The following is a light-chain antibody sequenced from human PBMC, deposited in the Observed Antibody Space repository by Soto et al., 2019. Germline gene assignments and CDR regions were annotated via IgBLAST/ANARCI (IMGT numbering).Light chain of an antibody. CDR3: CSYAGSSTLV. V-gene: IGLV2-23*02. J-gene: IGLJ3*02. CDR1: SSDVGTYNL. CDR2: EVN. Sequence: QSVLTQPASVSESPGQSITIFCIGTSSDVGTYNLVSWYQHHPGKAPKLMIYEVNNRPSGVSNRFSGSKSGNTASLTISGLQAEDEADYYCCSYAGSSTLVFGGGTKLTVL.